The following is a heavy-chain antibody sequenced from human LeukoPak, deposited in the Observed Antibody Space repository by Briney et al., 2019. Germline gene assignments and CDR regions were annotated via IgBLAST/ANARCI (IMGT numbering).Heavy chain of an antibody. Sequence: GGSLRLSCAASGFTFSSYGMHWVRQAPGKGLEWVAFIRYDGSNKYYADSVKGRFTISRDNSKNTLYLQMNSLGTEDTAVYYCARVHDSSWDGSYFDYWGQGTLVTVSS. CDR1: GFTFSSYG. CDR2: IRYDGSNK. V-gene: IGHV3-30*02. D-gene: IGHD6-13*01. J-gene: IGHJ4*02. CDR3: ARVHDSSWDGSYFDY.